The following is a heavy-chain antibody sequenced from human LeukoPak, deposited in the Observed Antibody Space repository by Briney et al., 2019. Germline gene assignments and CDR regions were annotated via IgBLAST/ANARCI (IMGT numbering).Heavy chain of an antibody. D-gene: IGHD2-2*01. CDR2: IYYSGST. J-gene: IGHJ5*02. V-gene: IGHV4-61*01. Sequence: SETLSLTCTVSGGSFSSGSYYWRWIRQPPGKGLEWIGYIYYSGSTNYNPSLKSRVTISVDTSKNQFSLELSSVTAADTAVYYCARLQYCSGTSCYWFDPWGQGTLVTVSS. CDR3: ARLQYCSGTSCYWFDP. CDR1: GGSFSSGSYY.